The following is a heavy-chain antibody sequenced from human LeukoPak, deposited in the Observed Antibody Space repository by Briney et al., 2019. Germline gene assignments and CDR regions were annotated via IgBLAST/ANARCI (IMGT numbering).Heavy chain of an antibody. V-gene: IGHV3-33*01. CDR1: GFTFSSYG. CDR2: IWYDGSNK. CDR3: ARDTLDAFDI. J-gene: IGHJ3*02. Sequence: PGGSLRLSCAASGFTFSSYGMHWVRQAPGKGLEWVAVIWYDGSNKYYADSAKGRFTTSRDNSKNTLYLQMNSLRAEDTAVYYCARDTLDAFDIWGQGTMVTVSS.